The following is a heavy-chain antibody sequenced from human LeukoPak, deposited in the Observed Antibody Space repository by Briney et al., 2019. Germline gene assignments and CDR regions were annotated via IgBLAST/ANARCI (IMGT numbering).Heavy chain of an antibody. CDR1: GFTFSSYA. V-gene: IGHV3-23*01. J-gene: IGHJ4*02. D-gene: IGHD6-19*01. Sequence: GGSLRLSCAASGFTFSSYAMSWVRQAPGKGLEWVPAISGSGGSTYYADSVKGRFTISRDNSKNTLYLQMNSLRAEDTAVYYCAKGSIAVAARSSDYWGQGTLVTVSS. CDR2: ISGSGGST. CDR3: AKGSIAVAARSSDY.